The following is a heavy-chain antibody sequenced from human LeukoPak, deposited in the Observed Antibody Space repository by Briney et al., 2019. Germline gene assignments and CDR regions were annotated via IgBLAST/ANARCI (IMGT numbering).Heavy chain of an antibody. J-gene: IGHJ4*02. D-gene: IGHD6-19*01. Sequence: GGSLRLSCAASGFTFSSSAMSWGRQAPGKGLGWVSAFSGSGGGTYYADSVKGRFTISRDNSKNTLYLQMNSLRAEDTAVYYCAKDRPGYSSGWYRDYWGQGTLVTVSS. CDR2: FSGSGGGT. CDR3: AKDRPGYSSGWYRDY. V-gene: IGHV3-23*01. CDR1: GFTFSSSA.